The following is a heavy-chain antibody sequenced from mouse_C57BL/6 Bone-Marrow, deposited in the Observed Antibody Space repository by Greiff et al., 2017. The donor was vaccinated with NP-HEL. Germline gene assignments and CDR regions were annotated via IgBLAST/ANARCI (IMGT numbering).Heavy chain of an antibody. J-gene: IGHJ1*03. CDR1: GYTFTSYW. CDR2: IDPSDSYT. Sequence: QVQLQQPGAELVKPGASVKLSCKASGYTFTSYWMQWVKQRPGQGLEWIGEIDPSDSYTNYNQKFKGKATLTVDTSSSTAYMQLSSLTSEDSAVYYCAREGNQYYGSSYKWYFDVWGTGTTVTVSS. D-gene: IGHD1-1*01. V-gene: IGHV1-50*01. CDR3: AREGNQYYGSSYKWYFDV.